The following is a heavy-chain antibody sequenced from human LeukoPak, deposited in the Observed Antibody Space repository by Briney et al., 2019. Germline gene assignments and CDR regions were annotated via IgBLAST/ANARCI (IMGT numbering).Heavy chain of an antibody. CDR1: NDSISSGDYY. J-gene: IGHJ4*02. V-gene: IGHV4-30-4*01. CDR2: IFHRGGT. CDR3: VREILYCSGGSCYRGPFDN. Sequence: SETLSLTCTVSNDSISSGDYYWNWIRQPPGKGLEWIGYIFHRGGTSYNPSLKSRILFSVDTSQNQFSLKLNSVNAADTAVYYCVREILYCSGGSCYRGPFDNWGQGTLVTVSA. D-gene: IGHD2-15*01.